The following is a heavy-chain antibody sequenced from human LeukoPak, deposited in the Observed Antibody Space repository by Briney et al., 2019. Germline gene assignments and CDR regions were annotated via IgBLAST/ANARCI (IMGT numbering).Heavy chain of an antibody. CDR3: ATAPKYYNLDV. V-gene: IGHV4-59*03. CDR1: GASITNYY. J-gene: IGHJ6*03. Sequence: PSETLSLTCSVSGASITNYYLTWVRRSPGKGLECIGYNHYSGGTNYTPSLKSRVTILIDATKNQFSLRLTSVTAADTAVYYCATAPKYYNLDVWGKGTTVTVSS. CDR2: NHYSGGT.